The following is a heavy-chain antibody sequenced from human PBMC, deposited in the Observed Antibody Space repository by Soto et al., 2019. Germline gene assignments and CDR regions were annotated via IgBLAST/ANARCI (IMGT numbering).Heavy chain of an antibody. V-gene: IGHV3-30-3*01. CDR3: AREDYFDY. Sequence: QVQLVESGGGVVQPGRSLRLSCAASGFTFSSYAMHWVRQAPGKGLERVAVISYDGSNKYYADSVKGRFTNSRDNSKNTLYLQMNSLRAEDTAGYYCAREDYFDYWGQGTLVTVSS. CDR2: ISYDGSNK. CDR1: GFTFSSYA. J-gene: IGHJ4*02.